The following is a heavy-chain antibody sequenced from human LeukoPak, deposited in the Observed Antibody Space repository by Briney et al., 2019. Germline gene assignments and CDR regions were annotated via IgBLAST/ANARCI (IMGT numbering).Heavy chain of an antibody. J-gene: IGHJ6*02. CDR2: ISAYNGNT. Sequence: ASVKVSCKASGYTFTSYGISWVRQAPEQGLEWMGWISAYNGNTNYAQKLQGRVTMTTDTSTSTAYMELRSLRSDDTAVYYCARDRNGYSSGWGDYYYGMDVWGQGTTVTVSS. V-gene: IGHV1-18*01. CDR1: GYTFTSYG. CDR3: ARDRNGYSSGWGDYYYGMDV. D-gene: IGHD6-19*01.